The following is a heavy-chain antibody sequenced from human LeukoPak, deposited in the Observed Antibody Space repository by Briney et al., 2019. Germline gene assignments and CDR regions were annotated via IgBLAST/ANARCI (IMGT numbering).Heavy chain of an antibody. CDR2: MNPNSGNT. Sequence: ASVKVSCKASGYTFTSYDINWVRQATGQGLEWMGWMNPNSGNTGYAQKFQGRVTMTRNTSISTAYMELSSLRSEDTAVYYCATEAGDFDWSRHLPFDYWGQGTLVTVSS. CDR1: GYTFTSYD. V-gene: IGHV1-8*01. CDR3: ATEAGDFDWSRHLPFDY. J-gene: IGHJ4*02. D-gene: IGHD3-9*01.